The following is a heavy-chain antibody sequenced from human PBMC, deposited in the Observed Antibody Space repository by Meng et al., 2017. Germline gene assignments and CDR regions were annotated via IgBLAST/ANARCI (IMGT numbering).Heavy chain of an antibody. V-gene: IGHV1-3*01. J-gene: IGHJ4*02. CDR1: GYTFTSYY. Sequence: ASVKVSCKASGYTFTSYYMHWVRQAPGQRLEWMGWINAGNGNTKYSQKFQGRVTITRDTSASTAYMELSSLRSEDTAVYYCARDYDILTGYYIPFDYWGQGTLVTVSS. CDR3: ARDYDILTGYYIPFDY. D-gene: IGHD3-9*01. CDR2: INAGNGNT.